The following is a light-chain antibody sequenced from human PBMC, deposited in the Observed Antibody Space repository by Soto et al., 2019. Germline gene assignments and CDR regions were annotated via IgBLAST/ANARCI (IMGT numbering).Light chain of an antibody. V-gene: IGKV1-5*03. CDR3: QHYNSYSQFT. CDR1: QNINNW. CDR2: MAS. J-gene: IGKJ2*01. Sequence: DIQMTQSPPTLSASVGDRVTITCRASQNINNWLAWYQQKPGEAPNLLIHMASSLESGVSSRFSGSGSGTEFTLTITSLQPDDFATYYCQHYNSYSQFTFGQGTKVEIK.